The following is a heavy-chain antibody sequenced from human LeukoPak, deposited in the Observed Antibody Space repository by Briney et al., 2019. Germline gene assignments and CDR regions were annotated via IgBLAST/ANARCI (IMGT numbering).Heavy chain of an antibody. J-gene: IGHJ4*02. CDR3: ARAGLVRGVIAFFDY. Sequence: SETLSLTCTVSGGSISSSSYYWGWIRQPPGKGLEWIGSIYYSGSTYYNPSLKSRVTISVDTSKNQFSLKLSSVTAADTAVYYCARAGLVRGVIAFFDYWGQGTLVTVSS. D-gene: IGHD3-10*01. CDR1: GGSISSSSYY. V-gene: IGHV4-39*07. CDR2: IYYSGST.